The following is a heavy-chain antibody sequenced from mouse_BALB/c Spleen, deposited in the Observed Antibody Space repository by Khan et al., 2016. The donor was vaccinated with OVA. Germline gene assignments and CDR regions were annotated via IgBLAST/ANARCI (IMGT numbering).Heavy chain of an antibody. CDR2: INTHSGVP. CDR1: GYTFTTAG. Sequence: QIQLVQSGPELKKPGETVRISCKASGYTFTTAGIQWVQKMPGKGLKWIGWINTHSGVPKYAEAFKGRFAFSLEISVNTAYLQITNLNNEDTATYFCARGRASYYRNDGGAMEYWGQGTSVTVSS. V-gene: IGHV9-4*02. D-gene: IGHD2-14*01. CDR3: ARGRASYYRNDGGAMEY. J-gene: IGHJ4*01.